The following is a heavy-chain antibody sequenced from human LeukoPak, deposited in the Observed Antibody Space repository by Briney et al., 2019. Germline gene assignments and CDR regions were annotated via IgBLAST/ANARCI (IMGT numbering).Heavy chain of an antibody. J-gene: IGHJ4*02. CDR3: ARDPPGIAASGTYY. CDR1: GFTFSSYA. CDR2: IYSRGGT. Sequence: PGGSLRLSCAASGFTFSSYAMHWVRQAPGKGLEWVSLIYSRGGTSYADSVKGRFTISRDSSKNTLFLQMNSLRVEDTAVYYCARDPPGIAASGTYYWGQGTLVTVSS. V-gene: IGHV3-53*01. D-gene: IGHD6-13*01.